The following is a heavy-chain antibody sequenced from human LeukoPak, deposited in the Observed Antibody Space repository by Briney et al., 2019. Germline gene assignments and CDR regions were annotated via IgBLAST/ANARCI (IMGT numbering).Heavy chain of an antibody. Sequence: SETLSLTCGVSGGSINSSDWWSWVRQPPGKGLEWIGETSHSGSTYYNPSLKSRVTISVDRSKNQFSLKLSSVTAADTAVYYCARGSGYYDSSGYYRYYFDYWGQGTLVTVSS. D-gene: IGHD3-22*01. CDR3: ARGSGYYDSSGYYRYYFDY. J-gene: IGHJ4*02. V-gene: IGHV4-4*02. CDR2: TSHSGST. CDR1: GGSINSSDW.